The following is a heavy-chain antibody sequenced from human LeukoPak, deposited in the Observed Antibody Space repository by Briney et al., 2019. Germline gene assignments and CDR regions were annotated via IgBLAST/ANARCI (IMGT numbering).Heavy chain of an antibody. CDR3: AREGIGPLWFGELFPKNWFDP. CDR2: IYTSGST. CDR1: GGSISSYY. V-gene: IGHV4-4*07. D-gene: IGHD3-10*01. Sequence: PSETLSLTCIVSGGSISSYYWSWIRQPAGKGLEWIGRIYTSGSTNYNPSLKSRVTMSVDTSKNQFSLKLSSVTAADTAVYYCAREGIGPLWFGELFPKNWFDPWGQGTLVTVSS. J-gene: IGHJ5*02.